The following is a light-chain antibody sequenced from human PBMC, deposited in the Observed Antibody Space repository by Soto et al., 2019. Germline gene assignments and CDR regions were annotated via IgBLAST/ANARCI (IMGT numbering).Light chain of an antibody. V-gene: IGKV1-16*02. CDR2: DAS. CDR3: QQYHSFPLT. J-gene: IGKJ4*01. Sequence: DIQMTQSPSSLSASIGDRVIITCRASQDISNYLGWFQQKPGKAPKSLIYDASGLQSGVPSKFTGSGSGTDFTLTISNLQPEDSATYHCQQYHSFPLTFGGGTNVEIK. CDR1: QDISNY.